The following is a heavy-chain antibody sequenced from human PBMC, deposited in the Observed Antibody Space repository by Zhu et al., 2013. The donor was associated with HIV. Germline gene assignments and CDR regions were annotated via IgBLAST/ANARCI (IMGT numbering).Heavy chain of an antibody. Sequence: QVQLVQSGAEVKKPGSSVKVSCKASGGSFSNYAITWVRQAPGQGLEWMGGIILIFGTAKYAQKFQGRVTITADESTSTAYMELSRLRSEDTAVYYCARSVVRGVIFYYYGMDVWDQGP. CDR3: ARSVVRGVIFYYYGMDV. V-gene: IGHV1-69*01. CDR1: GGSFSNYA. J-gene: IGHJ6*02. CDR2: IILIFGTA. D-gene: IGHD3-10*01.